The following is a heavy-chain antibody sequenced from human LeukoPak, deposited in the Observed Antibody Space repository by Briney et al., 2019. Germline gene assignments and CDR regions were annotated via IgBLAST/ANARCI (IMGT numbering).Heavy chain of an antibody. CDR3: AKILRAAVTQLYYFDY. V-gene: IGHV3-23*01. J-gene: IGHJ4*02. CDR1: GFTFSSYA. D-gene: IGHD6-13*01. Sequence: PGGSLRLSCAASGFTFSSYAMGWVRQAPGKGLEWVSTISGSGGSTDYADSVKGRFTISRDNSKNTLYLQMNSLRAEDTAVYYCAKILRAAVTQLYYFDYWGQGTLVTVSS. CDR2: ISGSGGST.